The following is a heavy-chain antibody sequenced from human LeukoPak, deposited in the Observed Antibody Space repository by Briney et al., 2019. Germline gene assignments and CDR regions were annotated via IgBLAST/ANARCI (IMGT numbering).Heavy chain of an antibody. J-gene: IGHJ6*03. D-gene: IGHD3-10*01. CDR1: GFTFSSYT. CDR2: IGSSNSYI. Sequence: GGSLRLSCAASGFTFSSYTMNWVRQAPGKGLEWVSSIGSSNSYIYYADSVKGRFAISRDNAKNSLYLQMNSLRAEDTAVYYCASGIPGNMVRAYYYYMDVWGKGTTVTISS. CDR3: ASGIPGNMVRAYYYYMDV. V-gene: IGHV3-21*01.